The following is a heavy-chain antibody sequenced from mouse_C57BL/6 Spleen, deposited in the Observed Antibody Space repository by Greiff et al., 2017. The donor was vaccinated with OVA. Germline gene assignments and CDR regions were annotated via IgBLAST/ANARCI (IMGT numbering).Heavy chain of an antibody. V-gene: IGHV14-1*01. D-gene: IGHD2-1*01. CDR3: TTNYGNSHWYFDV. CDR2: IDPEDGDT. J-gene: IGHJ1*03. CDR1: GFNIKDYY. Sequence: LQLQQSGAELVRPGASVKLSCTASGFNIKDYYMHWVKQRPEQGLEWIGRIDPEDGDTEYAPKFQGKATMTADTSSNTAYLQLSSLTSEDTAVYYCTTNYGNSHWYFDVWGTGTTVTVSS.